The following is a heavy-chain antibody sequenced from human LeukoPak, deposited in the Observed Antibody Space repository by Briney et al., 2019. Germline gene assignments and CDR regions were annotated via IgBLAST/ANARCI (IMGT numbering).Heavy chain of an antibody. CDR1: GGSFSGYY. J-gene: IGHJ1*01. Sequence: SETLSLTCAVYGGSFSGYYWSWIRQPPGKGLEWIGEINHSGSTNYNPSLKSRVTISVDTSKNQFSLKLSSVTAADTAVYYCARGSDYYGSGIYSKYFQHWGQGTLVTVSS. V-gene: IGHV4-34*01. D-gene: IGHD3-10*01. CDR2: INHSGST. CDR3: ARGSDYYGSGIYSKYFQH.